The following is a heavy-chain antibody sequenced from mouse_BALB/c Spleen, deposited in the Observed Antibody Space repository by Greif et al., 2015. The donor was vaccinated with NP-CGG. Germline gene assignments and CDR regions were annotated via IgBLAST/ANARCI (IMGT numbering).Heavy chain of an antibody. J-gene: IGHJ1*01. V-gene: IGHV1S135*01. CDR1: GYAFTGSN. Sequence: EVKLQESGPELVKPGASVKVSCKTSGYAFTGSNMYWVKQSHGKSLEWIGYIDPYNGGTTYNQKFKGKATLTVDKSSSTAYMHRNSLTSEDSAVYYCARDKIVGYFDVWGAGTTVTVSS. CDR3: ARDKIVGYFDV. D-gene: IGHD1-1*01. CDR2: IDPYNGGT.